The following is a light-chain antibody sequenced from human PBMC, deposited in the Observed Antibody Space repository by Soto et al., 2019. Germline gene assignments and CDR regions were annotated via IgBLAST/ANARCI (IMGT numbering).Light chain of an antibody. V-gene: IGKV3-11*01. J-gene: IGKJ1*01. CDR1: QSVSSY. CDR3: QQRSNWPGT. Sequence: EIVLPQSPATLSLSAGERSTLSCRASQSVSSYLAWYQQKPGQAPRLLIYDASNRATGIPARFSGSGSGTDFTLTISSLEPEDFAVYYCQQRSNWPGTFGQGTKVDIK. CDR2: DAS.